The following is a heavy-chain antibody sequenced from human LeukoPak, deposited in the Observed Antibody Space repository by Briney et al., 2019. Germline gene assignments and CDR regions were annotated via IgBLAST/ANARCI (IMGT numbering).Heavy chain of an antibody. J-gene: IGHJ4*02. CDR2: IYPGDSDT. Sequence: GESLKISCKGSGYSFTSYWIGWVRQMPGKGLWWMGIIYPGDSDTRYSPSFQGQVTISADKSINTAYLQWSSLKAPDTAMYYCARHQGYNYGYVDYWGQGTLVTVSS. CDR3: ARHQGYNYGYVDY. D-gene: IGHD5-18*01. V-gene: IGHV5-51*01. CDR1: GYSFTSYW.